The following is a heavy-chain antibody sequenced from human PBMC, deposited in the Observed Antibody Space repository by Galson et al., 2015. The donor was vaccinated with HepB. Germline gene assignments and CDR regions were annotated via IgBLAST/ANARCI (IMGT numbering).Heavy chain of an antibody. CDR2: TYYRSKWYN. CDR3: ARERRYYYGSGSYLFDY. D-gene: IGHD3-10*01. CDR1: GDSVSSHSAA. V-gene: IGHV6-1*01. Sequence: CAISGDSVSSHSAAWNWIRQSPSRGLEWLGRTYYRSKWYNDYAVSVKSRITINPDTSKNQFSLQLNSVTPEDTAVYYCARERRYYYGSGSYLFDYWGQGTLVTVSS. J-gene: IGHJ4*02.